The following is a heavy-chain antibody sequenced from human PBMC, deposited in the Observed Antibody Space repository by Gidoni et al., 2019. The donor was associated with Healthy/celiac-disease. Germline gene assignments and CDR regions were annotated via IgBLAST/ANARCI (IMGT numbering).Heavy chain of an antibody. D-gene: IGHD1-26*01. CDR3: ARVGATEFFFDY. V-gene: IGHV3-11*05. Sequence: QVQLVESGGGLVKPGGSLRLSCAASGFTFSDYYMSWIRQAPGKGLEWVSYISSSSSYTNYADSVKGRFTISRDNAKNSLYLQMNSLRAEDTAVYYCARVGATEFFFDYWGQETLVTVSS. CDR2: ISSSSSYT. J-gene: IGHJ4*02. CDR1: GFTFSDYY.